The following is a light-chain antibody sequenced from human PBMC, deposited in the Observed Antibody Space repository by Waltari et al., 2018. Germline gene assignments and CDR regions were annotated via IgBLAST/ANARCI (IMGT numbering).Light chain of an antibody. J-gene: IGKJ4*01. Sequence: DIQMTQSPSSLSASLGDRVTITCRASQTINSYLNWYQQKPGKAPKLLIYAASSLQSGVPSRFSGSGSGTDFTLTISSLQDEDFAAYYCQQSYNTPLTFGGGTKVEIK. CDR2: AAS. CDR3: QQSYNTPLT. CDR1: QTINSY. V-gene: IGKV1-39*01.